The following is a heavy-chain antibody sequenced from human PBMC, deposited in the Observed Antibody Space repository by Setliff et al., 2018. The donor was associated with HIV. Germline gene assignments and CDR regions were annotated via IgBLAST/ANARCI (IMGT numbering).Heavy chain of an antibody. CDR3: ARFGNFWPYGMDV. V-gene: IGHV1-18*01. CDR1: GYTFTSYF. Sequence: ASVKVSCKASGYTFTSYFISWVRQAPGQGLEWMGWISVYNGKTKYAQKFQGRVTMTADTSTTTASLELRSLRSDDTAVYFCARFGNFWPYGMDVWGQGTTVTVSS. CDR2: ISVYNGKT. J-gene: IGHJ6*02. D-gene: IGHD3-3*01.